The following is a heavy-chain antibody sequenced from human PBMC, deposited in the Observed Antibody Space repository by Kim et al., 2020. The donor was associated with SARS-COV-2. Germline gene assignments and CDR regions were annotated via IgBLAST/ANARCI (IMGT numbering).Heavy chain of an antibody. D-gene: IGHD2-2*01. V-gene: IGHV3-11*06. CDR3: ARDVVVPAATYYGMDV. Sequence: VKGRFTISRDNAKNSLYLQMNSLRAEDTAVYYCARDVVVPAATYYGMDVWGQGTTVTVSS. J-gene: IGHJ6*02.